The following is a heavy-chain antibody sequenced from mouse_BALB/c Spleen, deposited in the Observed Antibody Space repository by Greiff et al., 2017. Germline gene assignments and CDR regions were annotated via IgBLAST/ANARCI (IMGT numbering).Heavy chain of an antibody. CDR1: GDSITSGY. Sequence: EVQVVESGPSLVKPSQTLSLTCSVTGDSITSGYWNWIRKFPGNKLEYMGYISYSGSTYYNPSLKSRISITRDTSKNQYYLQLNSVTTEDTATYYCARLRGNPYYFDYWGQGTTLTVSS. D-gene: IGHD2-1*01. J-gene: IGHJ2*01. CDR3: ARLRGNPYYFDY. CDR2: ISYSGST. V-gene: IGHV3-8*02.